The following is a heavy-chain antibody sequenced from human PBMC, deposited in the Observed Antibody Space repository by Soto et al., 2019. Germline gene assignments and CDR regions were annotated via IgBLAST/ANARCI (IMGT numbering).Heavy chain of an antibody. D-gene: IGHD2-21*01. Sequence: QVQLVESGGGVIQRGRSLRLSCAASGFTFSSYGMHWVRQAPGKGLEWVAVISYDGSNKYYADSVKGRFTISRDNSKNTLYLQMNSLRAEDTAVYYCATYSPWFDPWGQGTLVTVSS. V-gene: IGHV3-30*03. J-gene: IGHJ5*02. CDR1: GFTFSSYG. CDR3: ATYSPWFDP. CDR2: ISYDGSNK.